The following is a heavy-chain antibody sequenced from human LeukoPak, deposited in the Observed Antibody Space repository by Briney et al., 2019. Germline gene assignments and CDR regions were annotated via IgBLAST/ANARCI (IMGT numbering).Heavy chain of an antibody. J-gene: IGHJ4*02. D-gene: IGHD2-2*01. Sequence: PGGSLRLSCAASGFTFSNYAMSWVRQAPGKGLEWVSAISGSGGSTYYADSVKGRFTISRDNSKNTLYLQMNSLRPEDRAVYYCAKNIVPVLPAAIDNWGQGTLVTVSS. CDR2: ISGSGGST. CDR3: AKNIVPVLPAAIDN. V-gene: IGHV3-23*01. CDR1: GFTFSNYA.